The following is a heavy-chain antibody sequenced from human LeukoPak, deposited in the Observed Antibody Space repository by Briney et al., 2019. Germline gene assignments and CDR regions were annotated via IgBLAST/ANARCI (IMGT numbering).Heavy chain of an antibody. CDR2: IDTNTGKP. CDR1: GYAFTTYC. Sequence: GASVKVSCKASGYAFTTYCINWVRQAPGQGLEWMGWIDTNTGKPAYAQGFTGRFAFSLDTSVSTAYLQISSLKAEDTAVYYCARDQDFPSGRYRRDFDSWGQGTLVTVSS. CDR3: ARDQDFPSGRYRRDFDS. V-gene: IGHV7-4-1*02. J-gene: IGHJ4*02. D-gene: IGHD3-3*01.